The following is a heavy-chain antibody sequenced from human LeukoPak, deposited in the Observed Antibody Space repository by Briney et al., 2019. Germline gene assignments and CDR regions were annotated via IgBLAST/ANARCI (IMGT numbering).Heavy chain of an antibody. Sequence: SETLSLTCTVSGGSISSGGYYWSWIRQHPGKGLEWIGYIYYSGSTYYNPSLKSRVTISVDTSKNQFSLKPSSVTAADTAVYYCARAPRVDYYDSSGYFPAEAFDIWGQGTMVTVSS. CDR2: IYYSGST. D-gene: IGHD3-22*01. CDR1: GGSISSGGYY. CDR3: ARAPRVDYYDSSGYFPAEAFDI. V-gene: IGHV4-31*03. J-gene: IGHJ3*02.